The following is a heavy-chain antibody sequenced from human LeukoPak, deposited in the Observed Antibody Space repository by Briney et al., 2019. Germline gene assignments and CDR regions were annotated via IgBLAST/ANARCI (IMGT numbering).Heavy chain of an antibody. J-gene: IGHJ6*04. CDR3: AEIGITMIGGV. CDR1: GFTFSSYE. Sequence: PSGGSLRLSCAASGFTFSSYEMNWVRQAPGKGLEWVSYISSSGSTIYYADSVKGRFTISRDNAKNSLYLQMNSLRAEDTAVYYCAEIGITMIGGVWGKGTTVTISS. CDR2: ISSSGSTI. D-gene: IGHD3-10*02. V-gene: IGHV3-48*03.